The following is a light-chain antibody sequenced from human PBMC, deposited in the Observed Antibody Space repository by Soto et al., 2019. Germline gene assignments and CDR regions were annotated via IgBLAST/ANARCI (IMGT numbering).Light chain of an antibody. CDR2: DAS. Sequence: QMTQSPSSLSASVGDRVTITCQASQDIAKNLNWYQQKPGKAPKLLIYDASSRQTGVPSRFSGSGSATHFTLTISSLQSEDIATYYCQQYDNLLPITFGQGTRLEIK. CDR1: QDIAKN. J-gene: IGKJ5*01. CDR3: QQYDNLLPIT. V-gene: IGKV1-33*01.